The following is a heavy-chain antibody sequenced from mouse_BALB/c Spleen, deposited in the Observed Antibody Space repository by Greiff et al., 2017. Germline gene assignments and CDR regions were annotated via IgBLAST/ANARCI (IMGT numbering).Heavy chain of an antibody. V-gene: IGHV5-6*01. CDR3: ARHRDNYFDY. D-gene: IGHD3-3*01. CDR1: GFTFSSYG. Sequence: EVKLVESGGDLVKPGGSLKLSCAASGFTFSSYGMSWVRQTPDKRLEWVATISSGGSYTYYPDSVKGRFTISRDNAKNTLYLQMSSLKSEDTAMYYCARHRDNYFDYWGQGTTLTVSS. CDR2: ISSGGSYT. J-gene: IGHJ2*01.